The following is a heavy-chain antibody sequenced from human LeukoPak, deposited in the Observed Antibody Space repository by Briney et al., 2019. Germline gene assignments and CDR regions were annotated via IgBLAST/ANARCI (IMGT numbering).Heavy chain of an antibody. D-gene: IGHD2-21*02. CDR1: GFTFSNYW. J-gene: IGHJ4*02. CDR2: IKGDESNK. V-gene: IGHV3-7*04. CDR3: ARGGKVVTGLDS. Sequence: GGSLRLSCVGSGFTFSNYWMSWVRQAPGKGLEWVASIKGDESNKKFVDSVKGRFTISRDNPQNTLYLQMNSLRVDDTATYYCARGGKVVTGLDSWGQGTLVTVFS.